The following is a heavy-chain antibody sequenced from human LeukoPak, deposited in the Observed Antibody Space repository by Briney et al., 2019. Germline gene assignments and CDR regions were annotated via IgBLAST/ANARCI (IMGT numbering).Heavy chain of an antibody. Sequence: GGSLRLSCAASGFTFSDCYMSWIRQAPGKGLEWVSYISSSGSTIYYADSVKGRFTISRDNAKNSLYLQMNSLRAEDTAVYYCARDAFWSGSPENWFDPWGQGTLVTVSS. V-gene: IGHV3-11*04. CDR1: GFTFSDCY. CDR2: ISSSGSTI. D-gene: IGHD3-3*01. CDR3: ARDAFWSGSPENWFDP. J-gene: IGHJ5*02.